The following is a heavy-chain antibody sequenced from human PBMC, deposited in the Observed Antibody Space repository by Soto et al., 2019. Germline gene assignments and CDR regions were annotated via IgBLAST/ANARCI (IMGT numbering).Heavy chain of an antibody. CDR1: GASFTNYN. CDR2: IYSSGST. Sequence: QLQLQKPAPDLVKPSETLSLTCPFSGASFTNYNWTWIRNPPGKGLGGIGYIYSSGSTNYNPSLKSRVTISADTSKNQVSLKLTSVTAADTAVYYCARDHPHSYGIYYFDYWGQGTLVTVSS. CDR3: ARDHPHSYGIYYFDY. D-gene: IGHD5-18*01. J-gene: IGHJ4*02. V-gene: IGHV4-59*01.